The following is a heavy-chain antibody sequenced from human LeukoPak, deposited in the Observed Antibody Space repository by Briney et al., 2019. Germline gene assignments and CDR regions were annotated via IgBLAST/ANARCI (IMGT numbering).Heavy chain of an antibody. CDR2: INTGNGNT. D-gene: IGHD1-26*01. Sequence: GASVKVSCKTSGYTFTNYGMHWVRQAPRQSLEWMGGINTGNGNTKSSQKFQDRVTLTRDTSASTAYMELNSLSSEDTAVYFCARVPLHDASGRYYPHWGQGTLVTVSS. J-gene: IGHJ1*01. CDR3: ARVPLHDASGRYYPH. CDR1: GYTFTNYG. V-gene: IGHV1-3*04.